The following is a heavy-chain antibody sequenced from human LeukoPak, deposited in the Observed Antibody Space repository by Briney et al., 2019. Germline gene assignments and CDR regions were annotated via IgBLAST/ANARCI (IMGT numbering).Heavy chain of an antibody. Sequence: GGSLRLSCTASGFTFRSYSMNWVRQAPGKGLEWVSFISSTRSLIYYADSVKGRFTISRDNAKNSLYLQMNSLTVEDTAVYFCARDGDAFDVWGQGTTVTVSS. CDR3: ARDGDAFDV. CDR1: GFTFRSYS. J-gene: IGHJ3*01. CDR2: ISSTRSLI. V-gene: IGHV3-21*01.